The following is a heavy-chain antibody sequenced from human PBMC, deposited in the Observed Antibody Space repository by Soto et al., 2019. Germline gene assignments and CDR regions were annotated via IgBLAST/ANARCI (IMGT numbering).Heavy chain of an antibody. D-gene: IGHD3-16*02. J-gene: IGHJ5*02. V-gene: IGHV4-34*01. CDR2: INHSGST. Sequence: SETLSLTCAVYGGSFSGYYWSWIRQPPGKGLEWIGEINHSGSTNYNPAVKSRVTISVDTSKNQFSLKLSSVTAADTAVYYCARGSNDSVWGSYRNWFDPWGQGTLVTVSS. CDR3: ARGSNDSVWGSYRNWFDP. CDR1: GGSFSGYY.